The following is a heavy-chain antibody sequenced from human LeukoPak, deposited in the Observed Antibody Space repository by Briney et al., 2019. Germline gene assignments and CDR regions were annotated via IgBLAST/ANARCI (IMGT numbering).Heavy chain of an antibody. Sequence: GGSLRLSCAASGFTFSSYSMNWVRRAPGKGLEWVSCISSSSSYIYYADSVKGRFTISRDNAKNSLYLQMNSLRAEDTAVYYCARDLDYGDYPYYFDYWGQGTLVTVSS. CDR1: GFTFSSYS. CDR3: ARDLDYGDYPYYFDY. J-gene: IGHJ4*02. D-gene: IGHD4-17*01. V-gene: IGHV3-21*01. CDR2: ISSSSSYI.